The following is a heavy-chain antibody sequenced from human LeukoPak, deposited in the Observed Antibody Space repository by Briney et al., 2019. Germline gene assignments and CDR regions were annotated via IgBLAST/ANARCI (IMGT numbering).Heavy chain of an antibody. CDR1: GFTFSSYA. CDR2: ISGSGGST. Sequence: PGGSLRLSCAASGFTFSSYAMSWVRQAPGKGLEWVSAISGSGGSTYYADSVKGRFTISRDNSKNTLYLQMNSPRAEDTAVYYCAKDLTIQLWLANDAFDIWGQGTMVTVSS. V-gene: IGHV3-23*01. J-gene: IGHJ3*02. D-gene: IGHD5-18*01. CDR3: AKDLTIQLWLANDAFDI.